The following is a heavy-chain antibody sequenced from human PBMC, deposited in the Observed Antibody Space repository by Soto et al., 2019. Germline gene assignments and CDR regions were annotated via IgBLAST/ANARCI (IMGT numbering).Heavy chain of an antibody. J-gene: IGHJ6*03. CDR1: GWSFSSYY. V-gene: IGHV4-34*01. CDR2: INHSGRT. D-gene: IGHD2-15*01. CDR3: ARHRWPYYMDV. Sequence: TSETLSLTCALYGWSFSSYYWSWIRQPPGKGLEWIREINHSGRTNYNPSLKSRVTISVDTSKNQFSLKLSSVTAADTAVYYCARHRWPYYMDVWGKGTTVTVSS.